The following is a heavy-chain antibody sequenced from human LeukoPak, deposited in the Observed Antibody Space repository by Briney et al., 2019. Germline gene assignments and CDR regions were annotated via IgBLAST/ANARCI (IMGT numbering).Heavy chain of an antibody. D-gene: IGHD6-13*01. CDR1: GGSISSSSYY. J-gene: IGHJ4*02. V-gene: IGHV4-39*01. CDR3: TPIAAAGTGYFDY. Sequence: SETLSLTCTVSGGSISSSSYYWGWIRQPPGKGLEWIGSIYYSGSTYYNPSLKSRVTISVDASKNQFSLKLSSVTAADTAVYYCTPIAAAGTGYFDYWGQGTLVTVSS. CDR2: IYYSGST.